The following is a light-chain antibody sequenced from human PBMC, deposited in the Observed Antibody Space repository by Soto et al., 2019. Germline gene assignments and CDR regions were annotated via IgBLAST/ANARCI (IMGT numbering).Light chain of an antibody. Sequence: EIVLTQSPGTLSLSPGERATLSCRASQSLSSYLAWYQQKPGQAPRLLIFVASIRASAFPHRLSGRGSGTDFTLTISRLEREDFAVYYCRQYGSSPSYTFGQGTKLEIK. J-gene: IGKJ2*01. V-gene: IGKV3-20*01. CDR2: VAS. CDR1: QSLSSY. CDR3: RQYGSSPSYT.